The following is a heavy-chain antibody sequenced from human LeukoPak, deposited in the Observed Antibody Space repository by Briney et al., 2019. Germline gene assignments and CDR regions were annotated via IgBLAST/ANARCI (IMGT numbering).Heavy chain of an antibody. V-gene: IGHV3-74*01. J-gene: IGHJ4*02. CDR2: INSDGSST. CDR3: ARDGGYCSGGSCYFDY. D-gene: IGHD2-15*01. Sequence: GGSLRLSCAASGFTFSSYWMHWVRQAPGKGLVWVSRINSDGSSTSYADSVKGRFTISRDNAKNSLYLQMNSLRAEDTALYYCARDGGYCSGGSCYFDYWGQGTLVTVSS. CDR1: GFTFSSYW.